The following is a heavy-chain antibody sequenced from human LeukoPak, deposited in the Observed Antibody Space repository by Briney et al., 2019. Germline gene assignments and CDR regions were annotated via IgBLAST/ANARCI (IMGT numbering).Heavy chain of an antibody. Sequence: SETLSLTCTVSGGSISSYYWSWIRQPPGKGLEWIGYIYYSGSTNYNPSLKSRVTISVDTSKNQFSLKLSSVTAADTAVYYCARGPPDFWSGYYGVNWFDPWGQGTLVTVSS. V-gene: IGHV4-59*01. CDR1: GGSISSYY. CDR2: IYYSGST. J-gene: IGHJ5*02. CDR3: ARGPPDFWSGYYGVNWFDP. D-gene: IGHD3-3*01.